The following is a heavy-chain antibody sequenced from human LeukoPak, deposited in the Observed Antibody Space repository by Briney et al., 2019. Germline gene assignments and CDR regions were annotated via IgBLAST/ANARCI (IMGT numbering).Heavy chain of an antibody. V-gene: IGHV4-34*01. D-gene: IGHD3-9*01. J-gene: IGHJ4*02. CDR3: ARGRSKNRYYDILTGPPSLRSYFDY. CDR1: GGSFSGYY. Sequence: TSETLSLTRAVYGGSFSGYYWSWIRQPPGKGLEWIGEINHSGSTNYNPSLKSRVTISVDTSKNQFSLKLSSVTAADTAVYYCARGRSKNRYYDILTGPPSLRSYFDYWGQGTLVTVSS. CDR2: INHSGST.